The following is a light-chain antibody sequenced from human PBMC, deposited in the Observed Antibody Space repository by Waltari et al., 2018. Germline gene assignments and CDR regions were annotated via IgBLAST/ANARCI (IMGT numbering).Light chain of an antibody. J-gene: IGLJ1*01. V-gene: IGLV1-40*01. Sequence: QSVLTQPPSVSGAPGQRVTISCTGSSSNLGAGDDVHGYQQLPGTAPKLRIYSNRDGPSGVLDRVSGRKAGTSASVAITGLQAEDEAEYYCQSYDTGLSGYVFGTGTKVTVL. CDR1: SSNLGAGDD. CDR3: QSYDTGLSGYV. CDR2: SNR.